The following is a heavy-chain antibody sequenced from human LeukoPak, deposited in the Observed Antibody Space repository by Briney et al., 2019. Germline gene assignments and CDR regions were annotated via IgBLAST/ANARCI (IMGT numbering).Heavy chain of an antibody. J-gene: IGHJ3*02. CDR2: IYYSGST. CDR1: GGSISSSSYY. CDR3: ARAKGPRIVVVTARVSFDI. D-gene: IGHD2-21*02. Sequence: PSETLSLTCTVSGGSISSSSYYWGWIRQPPGKGLEWIGSIYYSGSTYYNPSLKSRVTISVDTSKNQFSLKLSSVTAADTAVYYCARAKGPRIVVVTARVSFDIWGQGTMVTVSS. V-gene: IGHV4-39*07.